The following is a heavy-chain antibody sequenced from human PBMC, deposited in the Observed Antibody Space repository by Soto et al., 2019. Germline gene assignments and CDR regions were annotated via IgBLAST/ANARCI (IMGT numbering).Heavy chain of an antibody. J-gene: IGHJ4*02. D-gene: IGHD6-19*01. V-gene: IGHV4-59*01. Sequence: SETLSLTCSVSGGSISGSYWSWIRQSPGKGLEWLGYVYYTGSTNYSPSLRSRVSISVDTSKNEFSLRLSSVTAADTAVCFCARSVAVPGAHIDYWGQGTQVTVPS. CDR3: ARSVAVPGAHIDY. CDR1: GGSISGSY. CDR2: VYYTGST.